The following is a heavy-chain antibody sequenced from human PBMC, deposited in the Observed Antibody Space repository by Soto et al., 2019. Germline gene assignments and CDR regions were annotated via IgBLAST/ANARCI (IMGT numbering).Heavy chain of an antibody. Sequence: EVQLVESGGGLVQPGGSLRLSCAASRFTFSRYEMNWVRQAPGKGLEWVSYISSSGSNKYYAESVKGRFTISRDNSKNSLYLQMNSLRAEDTAVYYCARELGGSYGVDVWGPGTTVTVSS. D-gene: IGHD3-16*01. CDR3: ARELGGSYGVDV. CDR2: ISSSGSNK. J-gene: IGHJ6*02. V-gene: IGHV3-48*03. CDR1: RFTFSRYE.